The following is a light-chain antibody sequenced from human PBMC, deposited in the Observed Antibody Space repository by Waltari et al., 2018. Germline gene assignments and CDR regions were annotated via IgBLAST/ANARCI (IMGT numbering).Light chain of an antibody. CDR2: DAS. CDR1: QSVSSC. V-gene: IGKV3-11*01. CDR3: QQRSNWPPTWT. J-gene: IGKJ1*01. Sequence: DIVLTQSPATLSLSPGERATLPCRASQSVSSCLAWYQQKPGQAPRLLIYDASNRATGIPARFSGSGSGTDFTLTISSLEPEDFAVYYCQQRSNWPPTWTFGQGTKVEIK.